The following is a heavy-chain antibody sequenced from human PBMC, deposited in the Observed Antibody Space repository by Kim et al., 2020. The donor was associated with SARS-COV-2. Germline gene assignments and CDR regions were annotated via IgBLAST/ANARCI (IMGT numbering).Heavy chain of an antibody. CDR2: IYYSGST. V-gene: IGHV4-31*03. Sequence: SETLSLTCTVSGGSFSSGGYYWSWIRQHPGKGLEWIGYIYYSGSTYYNPSLKSRVTISVDTSKNQFSLKLSSVTAADTAVYYCARAGATIFGVVSAFDIWGQGTMVTVSS. D-gene: IGHD3-3*01. CDR1: GGSFSSGGYY. J-gene: IGHJ3*02. CDR3: ARAGATIFGVVSAFDI.